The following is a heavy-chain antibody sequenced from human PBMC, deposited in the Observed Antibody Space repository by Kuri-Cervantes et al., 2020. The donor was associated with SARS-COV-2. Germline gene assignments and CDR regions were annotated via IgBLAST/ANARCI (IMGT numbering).Heavy chain of an antibody. V-gene: IGHV3-7*01. J-gene: IGHJ4*02. CDR1: GFTFSSYW. CDR3: ARVRSWDEYFDY. CDR2: IKQDGSEK. D-gene: IGHD6-13*01. Sequence: ETLSLTCAASGFTFSSYWMSWVRQAPGKGLEWVANIKQDGSEKYYVDSVKGRFTISRDNAKNSLYLQMNSLRAEDTAVYYCARVRSWDEYFDYWGQGTLVTDSS.